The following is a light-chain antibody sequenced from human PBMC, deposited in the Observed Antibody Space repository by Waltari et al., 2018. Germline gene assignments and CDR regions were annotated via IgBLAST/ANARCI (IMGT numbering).Light chain of an antibody. V-gene: IGLV2-11*01. CDR3: CSYAGSYSWV. J-gene: IGLJ3*02. CDR1: SSDVGGYNY. CDR2: DVS. Sequence: QSALTQPRSVSGSPGQSVTISCTGTSSDVGGYNYVSWYQQHPGQAPKLMISDVSKRPSGVPDRFSGSKSGNTASLTISGLQADDEADYYCCSYAGSYSWVFGGGTKLTVL.